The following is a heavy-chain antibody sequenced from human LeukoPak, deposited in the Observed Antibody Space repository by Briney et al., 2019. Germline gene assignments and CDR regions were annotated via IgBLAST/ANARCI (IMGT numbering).Heavy chain of an antibody. J-gene: IGHJ5*02. V-gene: IGHV4-4*07. CDR2: IYSGGNT. CDR1: GGSISSYY. CDR3: ARGSVITFGGVTQTGGNWFDP. D-gene: IGHD3-16*01. Sequence: PSETPSLTCTVSGGSISSYYWSWIRQPAGKGLEWIGRIYSGGNTNYNPSLKSRVTMSVDTSKKQFSLKLSSVTAADTAVYYCARGSVITFGGVTQTGGNWFDPWGQGTLATVSS.